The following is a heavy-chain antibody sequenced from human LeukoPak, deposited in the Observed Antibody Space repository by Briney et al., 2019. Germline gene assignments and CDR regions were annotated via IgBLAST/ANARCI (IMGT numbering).Heavy chain of an antibody. CDR3: ARAPYDILTGYSLNWFDP. CDR2: INGDNGNT. Sequence: ASVKVSCKASGYTFTTYAMHWVRQAPGQRLEWMGWINGDNGNTKYSQKFQGGVTTTRDTSAYTAYMELRSLSSADTAVYFCARAPYDILTGYSLNWFDPWGQGTLVTVSS. CDR1: GYTFTTYA. J-gene: IGHJ5*02. V-gene: IGHV1-3*01. D-gene: IGHD3-9*01.